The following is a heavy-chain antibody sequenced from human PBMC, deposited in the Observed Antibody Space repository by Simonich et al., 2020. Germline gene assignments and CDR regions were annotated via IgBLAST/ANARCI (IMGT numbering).Heavy chain of an antibody. CDR1: GGTFSSYA. CDR3: ARESHPSQMVRGVSYYYYGMDV. CDR2: IIPIFGTA. V-gene: IGHV1-69*13. Sequence: QVQLVQSGAEVKKPGSSVKVSCKASGGTFSSYAISWVRQAPGQGLEGMGGIIPIFGTANDAQKFQGRGTITADESTSTAYRELSSLRSEDTAVYYGARESHPSQMVRGVSYYYYGMDVWGQGTTVTVSS. J-gene: IGHJ6*02. D-gene: IGHD3-10*01.